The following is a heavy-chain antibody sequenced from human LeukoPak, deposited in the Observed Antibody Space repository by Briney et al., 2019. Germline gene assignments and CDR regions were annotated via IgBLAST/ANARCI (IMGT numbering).Heavy chain of an antibody. Sequence: SETLSLTCAVYGGSFSGYYWSWIRQPPGKGLEWIGEINHSGSTNYNPSLKSRVTISVDTSKNQFSLKLSSVTAADTAVYYCARAHWDSSGYAVGVWGKGTTVTVSS. D-gene: IGHD3-22*01. CDR2: INHSGST. CDR1: GGSFSGYY. V-gene: IGHV4-34*01. J-gene: IGHJ6*04. CDR3: ARAHWDSSGYAVGV.